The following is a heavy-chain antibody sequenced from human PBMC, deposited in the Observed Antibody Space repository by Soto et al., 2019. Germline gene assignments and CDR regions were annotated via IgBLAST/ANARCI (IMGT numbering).Heavy chain of an antibody. Sequence: EVQLLESGGDLVQPGGSLRLSCAASGFTFPTYAMTWVRRAPGKGLEWVSTITHSSDGSYYADSVMGRFTIYRDNSKNTLYLQMSGLRAEDTAVYYCARGGPRDGYRDLDYWGQGTQVTVSS. CDR1: GFTFPTYA. CDR2: ITHSSDGS. CDR3: ARGGPRDGYRDLDY. D-gene: IGHD5-18*01. J-gene: IGHJ4*02. V-gene: IGHV3-23*01.